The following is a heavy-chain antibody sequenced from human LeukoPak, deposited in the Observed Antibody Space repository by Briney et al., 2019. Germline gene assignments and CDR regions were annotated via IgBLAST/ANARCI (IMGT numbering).Heavy chain of an antibody. J-gene: IGHJ4*02. D-gene: IGHD3-9*01. CDR2: IKQDGSEK. CDR3: VTNFDPDVD. Sequence: GGSLRLSCAASGFTFSSYWMSWVRQAPGKGLEWVANIKQDGSEKYYVDSVKGRFTISRDNAKNSLYLQMNFLRAEDTAVYYCVTNFDPDVDWGQGTLVTVSS. CDR1: GFTFSSYW. V-gene: IGHV3-7*01.